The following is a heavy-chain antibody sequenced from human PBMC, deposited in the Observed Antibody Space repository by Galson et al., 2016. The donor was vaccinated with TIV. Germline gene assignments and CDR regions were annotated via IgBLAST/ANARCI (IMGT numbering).Heavy chain of an antibody. CDR1: GFTFRNSA. CDR3: ARTTSALIQPGYYFEY. D-gene: IGHD2/OR15-2a*01. V-gene: IGHV3-33*01. CDR2: IWYDGSQK. Sequence: SLRLSCAASGFTFRNSAIHWVRQAPGKGLEWVAVIWYDGSQKYYAESVQGRFTISRDNSKNTAYLQMNSLRAEDTAVYYCARTTSALIQPGYYFEYWGQGTPVTVSS. J-gene: IGHJ4*02.